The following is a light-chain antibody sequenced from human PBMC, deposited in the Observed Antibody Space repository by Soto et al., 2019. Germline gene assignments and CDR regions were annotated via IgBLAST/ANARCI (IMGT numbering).Light chain of an antibody. CDR1: QSIGTW. J-gene: IGKJ1*01. Sequence: DIQMTQSPSTLSAFVGDRVTITCRASQSIGTWLAWYQQKPGKAPKVLIHKASSLKSGVPSRFSGSGSGTEFTLTISSLQPDDFATYYCQQYNSYSWTFGQGTKGESK. V-gene: IGKV1-5*03. CDR3: QQYNSYSWT. CDR2: KAS.